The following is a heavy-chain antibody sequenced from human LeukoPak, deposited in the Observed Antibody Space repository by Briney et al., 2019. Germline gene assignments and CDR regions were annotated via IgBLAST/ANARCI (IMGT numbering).Heavy chain of an antibody. CDR1: GYTFTGYY. Sequence: ASVKVSCKASGYTFTGYYMHWVRQAPGQGLEWMGWINPNSGGTNYAQKFQGWVTMTRDTSISTAYMELSRLRSDDTAVYYCARGIRYDYVWGSIPFDYWGQGTLVTVSS. D-gene: IGHD3-16*01. V-gene: IGHV1-2*04. CDR3: ARGIRYDYVWGSIPFDY. J-gene: IGHJ4*02. CDR2: INPNSGGT.